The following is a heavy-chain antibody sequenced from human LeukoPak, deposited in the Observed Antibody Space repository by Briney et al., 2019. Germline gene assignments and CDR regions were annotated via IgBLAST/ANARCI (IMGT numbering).Heavy chain of an antibody. V-gene: IGHV3-23*01. D-gene: IGHD3-16*01. CDR2: INDNGRST. CDR1: GFTFRDYA. CDR3: VMGFYFDY. Sequence: PGGSLRLSCAGSGFTFRDYAMSWVRQVPGKGLEWVSGINDNGRSTYYADSVKGRFTISRDNSKNTLYLQMNSLRAEDTAVYYGVMGFYFDYWGQGILVTVSS. J-gene: IGHJ4*02.